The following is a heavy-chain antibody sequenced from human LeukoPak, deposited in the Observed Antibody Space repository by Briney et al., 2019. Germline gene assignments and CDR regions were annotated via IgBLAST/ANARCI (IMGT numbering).Heavy chain of an antibody. V-gene: IGHV4-59*01. CDR3: ARGRVDSSGSRANFQH. Sequence: SETLSLTCTVSGGSISSYYWSWIRQPPGKGLEWIGYIYYSGSTNYNPSLKSRVTISVDTSKNQFSLKLSSVTAADTAVYYCARGRVDSSGSRANFQHWGQGTLVTVSS. D-gene: IGHD6-19*01. CDR2: IYYSGST. CDR1: GGSISSYY. J-gene: IGHJ1*01.